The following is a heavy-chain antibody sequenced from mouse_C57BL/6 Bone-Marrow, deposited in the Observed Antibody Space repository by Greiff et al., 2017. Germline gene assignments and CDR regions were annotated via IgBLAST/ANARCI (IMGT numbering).Heavy chain of an antibody. Sequence: VQLQQSGPGLVKPSQSLSLTCSVTGYSITSGYYWNWIRQFPGNKLEWMGYISYDGSNNYNPSLKNRISITRDTSKNQFFLKLNSVTTEDTATYYCARDLGYSNYGFAYWGQGTLVTVSA. D-gene: IGHD2-5*01. V-gene: IGHV3-6*01. CDR2: ISYDGSN. CDR1: GYSITSGYY. CDR3: ARDLGYSNYGFAY. J-gene: IGHJ3*01.